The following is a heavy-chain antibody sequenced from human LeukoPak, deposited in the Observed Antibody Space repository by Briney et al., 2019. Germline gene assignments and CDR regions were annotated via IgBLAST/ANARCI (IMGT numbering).Heavy chain of an antibody. CDR3: ARLDSSGYYLGLFDY. D-gene: IGHD3-22*01. J-gene: IGHJ4*02. CDR1: GGSISSSSYY. CDR2: IYYTGST. Sequence: RPSETLSLTCTVSGGSISSSSYYWGWIRQPPGKGLEWIGSIYYTGSTYYNPSLKSRVTISVDPSKNQFSLKLSSVTAADTAVYYCARLDSSGYYLGLFDYWGQGTLVTVSS. V-gene: IGHV4-39*01.